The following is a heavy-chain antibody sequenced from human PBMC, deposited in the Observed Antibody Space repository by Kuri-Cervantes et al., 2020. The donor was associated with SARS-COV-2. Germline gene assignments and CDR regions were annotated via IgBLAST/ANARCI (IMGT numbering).Heavy chain of an antibody. CDR1: GYTFTSYG. CDR2: ISAYNGNT. J-gene: IGHJ6*02. V-gene: IGHV1-18*01. CDR3: ARPDIVVVPAAQRDYYYYYGMDV. D-gene: IGHD2-2*01. Sequence: ASVNVSCKASGYTFTSYGISWVRQAPGQGLEWMGWISAYNGNTNYAQKLQGRVTMTTDTSTSTAYMELRSLRSDDTAVYYCARPDIVVVPAAQRDYYYYYGMDVWGQGTTVTVSS.